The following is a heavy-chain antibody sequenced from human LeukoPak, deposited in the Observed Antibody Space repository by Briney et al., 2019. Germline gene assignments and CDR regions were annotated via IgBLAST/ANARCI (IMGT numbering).Heavy chain of an antibody. V-gene: IGHV4-34*01. D-gene: IGHD4-11*01. Sequence: PSETLSLTCAVYGGSFSGYYWSWIRQPPGKGLERIGEINHSGSTNYNPSLKSRVTISVDTSKNQFSLKLSSVTAADTAVYYCARTYSSPYYYYYYYMDVWGKGTTVTVSS. CDR3: ARTYSSPYYYYYYYMDV. CDR1: GGSFSGYY. CDR2: INHSGST. J-gene: IGHJ6*03.